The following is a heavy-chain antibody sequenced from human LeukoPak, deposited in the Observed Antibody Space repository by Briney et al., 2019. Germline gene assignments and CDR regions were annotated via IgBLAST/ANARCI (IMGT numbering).Heavy chain of an antibody. CDR1: GFTVSSNY. CDR2: IYSGGST. D-gene: IGHD4-23*01. CDR3: ARVGVGYGGFDY. J-gene: IGHJ4*02. V-gene: IGHV3-66*01. Sequence: GGSLRLSCAASGFTVSSNYMSWVGQAPGKGLEWVSIIYSGGSTYYADSVKGRFTISRDSSKNTLYLQMNSLRAEDMAVYYCARVGVGYGGFDYWGQGTLVTVSS.